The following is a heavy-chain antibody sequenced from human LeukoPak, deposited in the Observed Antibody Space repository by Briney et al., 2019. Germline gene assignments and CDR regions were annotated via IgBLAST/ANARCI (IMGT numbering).Heavy chain of an antibody. J-gene: IGHJ4*02. V-gene: IGHV3-23*01. D-gene: IGHD3-22*01. Sequence: GGSLRLSCAASGFTFSSYAMSWVRQAPGKGLEWVSAISSSGGSTYYADSVKGRFTISRDNSKNTLYLQMNSLRAEDTAVYYCAKANYYDSSGYLSFDYWGQGTLVTVSS. CDR1: GFTFSSYA. CDR2: ISSSGGST. CDR3: AKANYYDSSGYLSFDY.